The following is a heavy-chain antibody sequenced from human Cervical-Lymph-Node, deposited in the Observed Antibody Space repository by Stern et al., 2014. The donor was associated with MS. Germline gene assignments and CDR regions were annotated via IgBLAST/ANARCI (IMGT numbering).Heavy chain of an antibody. Sequence: DQLVESGASVTVSCNVSGHPLSELAIHWLRQLPTSGLEWLGQFDPEDGETVYAQRLQGRLTMTEDTTTGTAYMTLTALTSDDTAVYYCATDRGVKWGPGTLVAVSS. V-gene: IGHV1-24*01. CDR1: GHPLSELA. CDR3: ATDRGVK. CDR2: FDPEDGET. D-gene: IGHD3-10*01. J-gene: IGHJ4*02.